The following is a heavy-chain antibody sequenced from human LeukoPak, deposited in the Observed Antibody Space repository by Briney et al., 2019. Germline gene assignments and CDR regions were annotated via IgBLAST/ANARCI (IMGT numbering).Heavy chain of an antibody. D-gene: IGHD2-21*02. V-gene: IGHV4-61*05. Sequence: SETLSLTCTASGGSISSSSYYWGWIRQPPGKGLEWIGYIYYSGSTNYNPSLKSRVTISVDTSKNQFSLKLSSVTAADTAVYYCARRTTYIGWRPSESPSCFDYWGQGTLVTVSS. CDR1: GGSISSSSYY. CDR3: ARRTTYIGWRPSESPSCFDY. J-gene: IGHJ4*02. CDR2: IYYSGST.